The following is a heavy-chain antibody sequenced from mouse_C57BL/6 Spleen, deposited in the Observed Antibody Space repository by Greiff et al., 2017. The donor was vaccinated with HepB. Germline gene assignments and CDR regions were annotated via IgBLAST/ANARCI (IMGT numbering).Heavy chain of an antibody. J-gene: IGHJ1*03. CDR1: GYTFTSYG. CDR2: IYPRSGNT. Sequence: LQESGAELARPGASVKLSCKASGYTFTSYGISWVKQRTGQGLEWIGEIYPRSGNTYYNEKFKGKATLTADKSSSTAYMELRSLTSEDSAVYFCARSQYFDVWGTGTTVTVSS. V-gene: IGHV1-81*01. CDR3: ARSQYFDV.